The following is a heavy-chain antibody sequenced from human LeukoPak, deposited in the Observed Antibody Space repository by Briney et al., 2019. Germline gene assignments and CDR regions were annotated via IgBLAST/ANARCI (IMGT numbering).Heavy chain of an antibody. J-gene: IGHJ5*02. CDR2: INHSGST. Sequence: SETLSLTCTVSGGSISSSSYYWGWIRQPPGKGLEWIGKINHSGSTNYNPSLKSRVTISVDTSKNQFSLKLSSVTAADTAVYYCARGTSSWHRTWGQGTLVTVSS. CDR3: ARGTSSWHRT. CDR1: GGSISSSSYY. D-gene: IGHD6-13*01. V-gene: IGHV4-39*07.